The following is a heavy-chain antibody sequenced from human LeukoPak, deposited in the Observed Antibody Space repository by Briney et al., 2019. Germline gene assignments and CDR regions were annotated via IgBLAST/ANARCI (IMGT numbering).Heavy chain of an antibody. CDR2: IRSTVFGGTT. CDR1: GFTFRDQG. D-gene: IGHD3/OR15-3a*01. Sequence: TGGSLRLSCTASGFTFRDQGVGWVRQAPEKGLEWVGFIRSTVFGGTTEYAASVRGRFSISRDDSKSIAYLQMSSLKTEDSAVYYCTRDKDWSYDYWGQGTLVTVSS. J-gene: IGHJ4*02. CDR3: TRDKDWSYDY. V-gene: IGHV3-49*04.